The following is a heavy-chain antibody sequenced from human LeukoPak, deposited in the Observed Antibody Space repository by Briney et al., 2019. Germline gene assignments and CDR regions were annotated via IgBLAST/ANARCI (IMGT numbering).Heavy chain of an antibody. V-gene: IGHV3-7*01. CDR3: ARVYMVRGVFDY. Sequence: PGGSLRLSCAASGFTFSSYEMNWVRQAPGKGLEWVANIKQDGSEKYYVDSVKGRFTISRDNAKNSLYLQMNSLRVEDTAVYYCARVYMVRGVFDYWGQGTLVTVSS. CDR1: GFTFSSYE. CDR2: IKQDGSEK. D-gene: IGHD3-10*01. J-gene: IGHJ4*02.